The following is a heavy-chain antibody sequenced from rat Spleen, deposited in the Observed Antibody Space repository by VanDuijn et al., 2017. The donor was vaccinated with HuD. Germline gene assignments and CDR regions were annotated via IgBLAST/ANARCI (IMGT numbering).Heavy chain of an antibody. Sequence: EVQLVESGGGLVQPGRSLKLSCAASGFTFSDYGMAWVRQAPTKGLEWVATISSDGRRNYYRDSVKGRFTISRDNPKSTLYLQMDSLRSEDTATYYCARHGYDGSYYYWDYWGQGTLVTVSS. CDR1: GFTFSDYG. CDR3: ARHGYDGSYYYWDY. CDR2: ISSDGRRN. V-gene: IGHV5-29*01. D-gene: IGHD1-12*02. J-gene: IGHJ3*01.